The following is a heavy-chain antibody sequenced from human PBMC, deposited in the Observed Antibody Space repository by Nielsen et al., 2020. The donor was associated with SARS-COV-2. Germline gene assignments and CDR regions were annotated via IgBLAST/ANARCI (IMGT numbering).Heavy chain of an antibody. V-gene: IGHV4-59*01. CDR3: ARSIVDYGYWGNYFFGMDV. CDR2: IYYSGST. Sequence: SETLSLTCTVSGGSISSYYWSWIRQPPGKGLEWIGYIYYSGSTNYNPSLKSRVTISVDTSKNQFSLKLSSVTAADTAVYYCARSIVDYGYWGNYFFGMDVWGQGTTVTVSS. D-gene: IGHD4-17*01. J-gene: IGHJ6*02. CDR1: GGSISSYY.